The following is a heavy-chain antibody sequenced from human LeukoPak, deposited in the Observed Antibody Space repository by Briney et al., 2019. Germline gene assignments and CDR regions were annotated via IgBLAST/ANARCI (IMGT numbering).Heavy chain of an antibody. CDR1: GGSISSSHW. Sequence: PSGTLSLTCAVSGGSISSSHWWNWVRQSPGKGLEWIGEIYHSGSPNYNPSLKSRVTMSVDTSKNQFSLKLSSVTAADTAVYYCARVKEYSSSPGAFDIWGQGTMVTVSS. CDR2: IYHSGSP. D-gene: IGHD6-6*01. J-gene: IGHJ3*02. V-gene: IGHV4-4*02. CDR3: ARVKEYSSSPGAFDI.